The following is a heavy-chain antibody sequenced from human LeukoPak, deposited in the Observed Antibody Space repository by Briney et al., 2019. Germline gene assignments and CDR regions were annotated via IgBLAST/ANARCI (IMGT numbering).Heavy chain of an antibody. D-gene: IGHD3-10*01. Sequence: GGSLRLSCAASGFTFSSYSMNWVCQAPGKGLEWVSSISSSSSYIYYADSVKGRFTISRDNAKNSLYLQMNSLRAEDTAVYYCARLYYGSGSYQTDYWGQGTLVTVSS. CDR1: GFTFSSYS. CDR2: ISSSSSYI. V-gene: IGHV3-21*01. CDR3: ARLYYGSGSYQTDY. J-gene: IGHJ4*02.